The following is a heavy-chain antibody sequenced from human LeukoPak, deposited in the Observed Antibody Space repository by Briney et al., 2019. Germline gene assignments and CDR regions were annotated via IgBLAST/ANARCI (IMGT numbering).Heavy chain of an antibody. J-gene: IGHJ4*02. CDR1: GFTFSSYE. CDR2: ISSSSSYI. Sequence: GGSLRLSCAASGFTFSSYEMNWVRQAPGKGLEWVSCISSSSSYIYYADSVKGRFTISRDNAKNSLYLQMNSLRVEDTAVYYCARAHNWKYGTFDYWGQGTLVTVSS. CDR3: ARAHNWKYGTFDY. D-gene: IGHD1-7*01. V-gene: IGHV3-21*01.